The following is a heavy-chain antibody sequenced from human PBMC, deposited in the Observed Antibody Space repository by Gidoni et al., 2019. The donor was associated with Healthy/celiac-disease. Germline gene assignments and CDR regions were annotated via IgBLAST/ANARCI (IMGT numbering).Heavy chain of an antibody. CDR1: GFTFADYA. CDR3: AKGIGYSSGWHDAFDI. CDR2: MSWNSGSI. Sequence: EVQLLESGGGLVQPVRSLRLSCAASGFTFADYAMHWVRQAPGKGLEWVSGMSWNSGSIGYADSVKGRFTISRDNAKNSLYLQMNSLRAEDTALYYCAKGIGYSSGWHDAFDIWGQGTMVTVSS. J-gene: IGHJ3*02. V-gene: IGHV3-9*01. D-gene: IGHD6-19*01.